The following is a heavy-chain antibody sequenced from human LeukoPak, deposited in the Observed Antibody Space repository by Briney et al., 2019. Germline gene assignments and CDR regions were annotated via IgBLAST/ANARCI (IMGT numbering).Heavy chain of an antibody. CDR1: VGTFSSYA. CDR2: GIPIFWTS. D-gene: IGHD2/OR15-2a*01. Sequence: SVRGSCKGSVGTFSSYAISWVRQAPGQGLEWMGGGIPIFWTSNYAQKFQGRVTITADESTSTAYMELSSLRSEDPAVYYCAREKRDHYFTTYYYGMDVWGKGTTVTVSS. V-gene: IGHV1-69*13. J-gene: IGHJ6*04. CDR3: AREKRDHYFTTYYYGMDV.